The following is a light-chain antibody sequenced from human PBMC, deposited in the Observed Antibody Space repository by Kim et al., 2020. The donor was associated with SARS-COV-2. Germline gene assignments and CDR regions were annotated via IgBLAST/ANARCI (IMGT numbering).Light chain of an antibody. CDR2: EVS. CDR3: CSYVV. CDR1: SSDVGSYNL. Sequence: QFALTQPASVSGSPGQSITISCTGTSSDVGSYNLVSWYQQHPGKAPKLMIYEVSKRPSGVSNRFSGSKSGNTASLTISGLQAEDEADYYCCSYVVFGGGTQLTVL. V-gene: IGLV2-23*02. J-gene: IGLJ2*01.